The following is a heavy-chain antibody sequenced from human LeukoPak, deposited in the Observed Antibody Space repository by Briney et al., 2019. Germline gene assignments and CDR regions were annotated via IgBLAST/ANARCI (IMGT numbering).Heavy chain of an antibody. D-gene: IGHD2-2*01. J-gene: IGHJ5*02. CDR2: ISGSGGST. V-gene: IGHV3-23*01. CDR3: AKGPTNVVVPAAMVGSDWFDP. CDR1: GFTFSSYA. Sequence: GSLRLSCAASGFTFSSYAMSWVRQAPGKGLEWVSAISGSGGSTYYADSVKGRFTISRDNSKNTLYLQMNSLRAEDTAVYYCAKGPTNVVVPAAMVGSDWFDPWGQGTLVTVSS.